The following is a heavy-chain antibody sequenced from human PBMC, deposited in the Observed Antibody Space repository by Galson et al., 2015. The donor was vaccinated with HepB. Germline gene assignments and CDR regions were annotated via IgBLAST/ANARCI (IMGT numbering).Heavy chain of an antibody. CDR1: GGTFSSYA. V-gene: IGHV1-69*13. D-gene: IGHD4-23*01. J-gene: IGHJ4*02. Sequence: SVKVSCKASGGTFSSYAISWVRQAPEQGLEWMGGIIPIFGTANYAQKFQGRVTITADESTSTAYMELSSLRSEDTAVYYCARGPWGGKPFPDYWGQGTLVTVSS. CDR3: ARGPWGGKPFPDY. CDR2: IIPIFGTA.